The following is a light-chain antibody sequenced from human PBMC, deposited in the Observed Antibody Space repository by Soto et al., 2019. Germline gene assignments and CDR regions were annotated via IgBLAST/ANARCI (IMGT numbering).Light chain of an antibody. Sequence: QSVLTQPASVSGSPGQSITISCTGTSSDVGGYNSVSWYQQHPGKAPKLMIYGVTNRPSGVSNRFSGSKSGNTASLTISGLQTEDEADYYCSSYASSTTVVVFGGGTKLTVL. CDR3: SSYASSTTVVV. V-gene: IGLV2-14*01. CDR2: GVT. J-gene: IGLJ2*01. CDR1: SSDVGGYNS.